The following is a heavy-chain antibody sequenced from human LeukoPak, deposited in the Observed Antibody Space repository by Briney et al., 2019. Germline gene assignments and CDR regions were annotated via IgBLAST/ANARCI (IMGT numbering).Heavy chain of an antibody. CDR2: ISGSGSNT. Sequence: GGSLRLSCAASGFTLSSYGMSWVRQAPGKGLEWVSAISGSGSNTYYADSVKGRFTISRDNSKNTLYLQMNSLRAEDTAVYYCAKVYSSSWYKGKGGYFDYWGQGTLVTVSS. CDR3: AKVYSSSWYKGKGGYFDY. CDR1: GFTLSSYG. D-gene: IGHD6-13*01. V-gene: IGHV3-23*01. J-gene: IGHJ4*02.